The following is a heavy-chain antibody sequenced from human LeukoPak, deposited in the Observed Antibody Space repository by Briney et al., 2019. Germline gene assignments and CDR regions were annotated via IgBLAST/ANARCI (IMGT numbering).Heavy chain of an antibody. Sequence: GGSLRLSCAASGFTFSSYGMHWVRQAPGKGLEWVAFIRYDGSNKYYADSVKGRFTISRDNSKNTLYLQMNSLRAEDTAVYYCAKDRAYCGGDCYPDHDAFDIWGQGTMVTVSS. CDR2: IRYDGSNK. CDR1: GFTFSSYG. J-gene: IGHJ3*02. CDR3: AKDRAYCGGDCYPDHDAFDI. D-gene: IGHD2-21*01. V-gene: IGHV3-30*02.